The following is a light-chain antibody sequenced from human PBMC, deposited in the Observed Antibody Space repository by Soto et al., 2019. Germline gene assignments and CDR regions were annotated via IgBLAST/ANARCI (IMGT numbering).Light chain of an antibody. CDR1: STDVGSYNL. CDR3: CSYAGSSTSVL. CDR2: EGI. Sequence: SALTQPASVSGSPGQSITLSCTGSSTDVGSYNLVSWYQHHPGKAPKLMIYEGIKRPSGVSDRFSGSESDNTASLTISGLQAEDEADYYCCSYAGSSTSVLFGGGTKLTVL. V-gene: IGLV2-23*01. J-gene: IGLJ2*01.